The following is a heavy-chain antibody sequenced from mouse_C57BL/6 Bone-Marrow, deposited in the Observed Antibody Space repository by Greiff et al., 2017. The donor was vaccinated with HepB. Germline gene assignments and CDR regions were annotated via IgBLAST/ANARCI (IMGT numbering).Heavy chain of an antibody. CDR1: GYTFSSYG. CDR3: ARERGLPFAY. J-gene: IGHJ3*01. V-gene: IGHV1-81*01. CDR2: IYPRSGNT. Sequence: VQLQQSGAELARPGASVKLSCKASGYTFSSYGISWVKQRTGQGLEWIGEIYPRSGNTYYNEKFKGKATLTADKSSSTAYMELRSLTSEDSAVYFCARERGLPFAYWGQGTLVTVSA. D-gene: IGHD5-5*01.